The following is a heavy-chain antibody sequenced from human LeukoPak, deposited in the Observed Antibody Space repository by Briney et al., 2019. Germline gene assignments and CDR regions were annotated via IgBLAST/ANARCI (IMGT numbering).Heavy chain of an antibody. CDR3: ARYISSWSYDYGMDV. D-gene: IGHD6-13*01. CDR2: INWNGGST. CDR1: GFTFDDYG. J-gene: IGHJ6*02. V-gene: IGHV3-20*01. Sequence: PGGSLRLTCAASGFTFDDYGMGWVRQAPGKGLEWVSGINWNGGSTGYAESVKGRFTISRDNAKNSLYLQMNSLRAEDTALYHCARYISSWSYDYGMDVWGQGTTVTVSS.